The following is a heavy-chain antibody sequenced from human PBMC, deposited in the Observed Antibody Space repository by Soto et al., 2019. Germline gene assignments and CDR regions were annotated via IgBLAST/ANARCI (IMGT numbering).Heavy chain of an antibody. V-gene: IGHV4-34*01. CDR1: GGSFSGYY. D-gene: IGHD2-15*01. CDR3: ARGHGYGG. CDR2: INHSGST. J-gene: IGHJ4*02. Sequence: SVTLSLTCAVYGGSFSGYYWSWIRQPPGKGLEWIGEINHSGSTNYNPSLKSRVTISVDTSKNQFSLKLSSVTAADTAVYYCARGHGYGGWGQGTLVTVSS.